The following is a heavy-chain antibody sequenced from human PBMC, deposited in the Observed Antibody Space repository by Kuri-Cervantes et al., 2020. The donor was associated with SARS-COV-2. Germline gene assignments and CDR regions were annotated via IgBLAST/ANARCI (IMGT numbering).Heavy chain of an antibody. CDR2: IYYSGSTYSGST. CDR3: ARLLSYDFWRGYIDGAGSFDI. D-gene: IGHD3-3*01. Sequence: ESLQISCSVSVGSISSGGLYWGWIRQPPGKGLKWLGSIYYSGSTYSGSTYYNPSLKSRVTISADTSKNQFSLKLSSVTAADTAVYYCARLLSYDFWRGYIDGAGSFDIWGQGTMVTVSS. J-gene: IGHJ3*02. V-gene: IGHV4-39*01. CDR1: VGSISSGGLY.